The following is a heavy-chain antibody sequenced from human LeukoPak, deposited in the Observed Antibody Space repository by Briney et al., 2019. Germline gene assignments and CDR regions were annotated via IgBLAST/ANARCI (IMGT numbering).Heavy chain of an antibody. V-gene: IGHV3-9*03. CDR2: ISWNSGSI. CDR3: AKGGDSSSWYYFDY. D-gene: IGHD6-13*01. CDR1: GFTFSSYW. J-gene: IGHJ4*02. Sequence: PGGSLRLSCAASGFTFSSYWMSWVRQAPGKGLEWVSGISWNSGSIGYADSVKGRFTISRDNAKNSLYLQMNSLRAEDMALYYCAKGGDSSSWYYFDYWGQGTLVTVSS.